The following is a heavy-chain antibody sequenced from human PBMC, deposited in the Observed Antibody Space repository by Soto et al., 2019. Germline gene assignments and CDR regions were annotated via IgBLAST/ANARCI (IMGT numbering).Heavy chain of an antibody. D-gene: IGHD1-26*01. CDR3: AHAYGGRSLY. J-gene: IGHJ4*02. CDR2: IYWDDSK. CDR1: GFSLTTDRVG. V-gene: IGHV2-5*02. Sequence: QITLKESGPTLVKPTQTLTLTCTFSGFSLTTDRVGMGWIRQPPGEALEWLAVIYWDDSKTYRPSLESRLTINKDTSKNQVALTMTNMDSLDTATYYCAHAYGGRSLYWGQGTLVTVSS.